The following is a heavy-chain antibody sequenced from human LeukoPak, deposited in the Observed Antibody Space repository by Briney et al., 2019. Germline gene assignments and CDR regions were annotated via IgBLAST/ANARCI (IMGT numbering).Heavy chain of an antibody. J-gene: IGHJ4*02. CDR1: GFTFSSYS. CDR2: IDSSSVSI. V-gene: IGHV3-48*01. CDR3: ARGRASGSFIIDY. Sequence: GGSLRLSCAASGFTFSSYSMNWVRLAPGKGLEWLSFIDSSSVSIHCADSVKGRFTISRDNARNSLYLQMNSLRAEDTAVYYCARGRASGSFIIDYWGQGTLVTVSS. D-gene: IGHD3-10*01.